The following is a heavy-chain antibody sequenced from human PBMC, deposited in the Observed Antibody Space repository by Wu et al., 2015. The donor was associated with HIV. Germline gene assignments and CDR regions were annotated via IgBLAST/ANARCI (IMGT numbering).Heavy chain of an antibody. CDR1: GYTFNVFY. CDR2: INPTNGGA. CDR3: ARQRRGLMVRGTDFDY. Sequence: QVQLVQSGAEVKKPGASVKVSCKASGYTFNVFYLHWVRQAPGQGLEWIGYINPTNGGANYAQKFQGRITMTRDTSISTAYMELNRLTSGDTAVYYCARQRRGLMVRGTDFDYWGQGAASHRLL. J-gene: IGHJ4*02. V-gene: IGHV1-2*02. D-gene: IGHD3-10*01.